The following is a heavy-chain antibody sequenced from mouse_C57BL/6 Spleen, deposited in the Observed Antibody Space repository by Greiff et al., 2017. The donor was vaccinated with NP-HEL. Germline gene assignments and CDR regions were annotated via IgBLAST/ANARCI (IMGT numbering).Heavy chain of an antibody. Sequence: EVQLQQSGAEILRPGASVKLSCTASGFNIIDDYMHWVKQRPEQGLEWIGWMDPENGDTEYASKFQGKATITADTSSNTAYLQLSSLTSEDTAVYYCTTNYGYSWFAYWGQGTLVTVSA. CDR1: GFNIIDDY. J-gene: IGHJ3*01. CDR3: TTNYGYSWFAY. CDR2: MDPENGDT. V-gene: IGHV14-4*01. D-gene: IGHD2-2*01.